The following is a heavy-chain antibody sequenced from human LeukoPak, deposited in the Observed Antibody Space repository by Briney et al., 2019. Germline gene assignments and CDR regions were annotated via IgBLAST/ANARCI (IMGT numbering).Heavy chain of an antibody. CDR2: IYTSGST. D-gene: IGHD3-3*01. CDR1: GGSISSGSYY. J-gene: IGHJ4*02. Sequence: SQTLSLTCTVSGGSISSGSYYWSWIRQPAGKGLEGIGRIYTSGSTNYNPSLKIRVTISVDKSKNQFSLKLSSVTAADTAVYYCARSSITIFGVDKYYFDYWGQGTLVTVSS. CDR3: ARSSITIFGVDKYYFDY. V-gene: IGHV4-61*02.